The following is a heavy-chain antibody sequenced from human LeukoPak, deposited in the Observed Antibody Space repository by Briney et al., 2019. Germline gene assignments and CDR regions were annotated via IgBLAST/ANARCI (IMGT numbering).Heavy chain of an antibody. J-gene: IGHJ3*02. CDR3: AQRRGSTSRASAFDI. CDR1: GGTFSSYA. V-gene: IGHV1-69*01. CDR2: IIPIFGTA. D-gene: IGHD2-2*01. Sequence: GSSVKVSCKASGGTFSSYAISWVRQAPGQGLEWMGGIIPIFGTANYAQKFQGRVTITADESTSTAYMELSSLRSEDTAVYYCAQRRGSTSRASAFDIWGQGTMVTVSS.